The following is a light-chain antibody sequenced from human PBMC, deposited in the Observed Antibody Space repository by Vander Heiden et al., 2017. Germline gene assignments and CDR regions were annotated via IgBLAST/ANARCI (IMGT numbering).Light chain of an antibody. V-gene: IGLV2-14*01. J-gene: IGLJ1*01. CDR1: SSDVGGYNY. Sequence: QSALTQPASVSGSPGQSITISCTGTSSDVGGYNYVSWYQQHPGKAPKLLIYEVSNRPSGVSNRFSGSKSGNTASLTISGLQAEDEAEYYCSSDTSSSTYVFGTGTKVTVL. CDR2: EVS. CDR3: SSDTSSSTYV.